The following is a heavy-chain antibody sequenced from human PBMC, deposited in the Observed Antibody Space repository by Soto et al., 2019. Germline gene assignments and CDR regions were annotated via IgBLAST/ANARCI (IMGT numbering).Heavy chain of an antibody. CDR2: IYHSGST. CDR3: ARGYTQHYFDC. D-gene: IGHD1-26*01. CDR1: GGSISSGGYS. J-gene: IGHJ4*02. V-gene: IGHV4-30-2*01. Sequence: KTSETLSLTCAVSGGSISSGGYSWSWIRQPPGKGLEWIGYIYHSGSTYYNPSLKSRVTISVDRSKNQFSLKLSSVTAADTAVYYCARGYTQHYFDCWGQGTLVTVSS.